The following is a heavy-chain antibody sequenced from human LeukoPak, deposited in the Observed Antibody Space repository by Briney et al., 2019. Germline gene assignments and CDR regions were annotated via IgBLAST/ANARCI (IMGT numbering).Heavy chain of an antibody. CDR1: GFTFSSYW. V-gene: IGHV3-7*01. D-gene: IGHD3-9*01. Sequence: GGSLRLSCAASGFTFSSYWMSWVRQAPGKGLEWVANIKQDGSEKYYVDSVKGRFTISRDNAKNSLYLQMNSLRAEDTAVYYCARLCYDILTGYSQSFFDYWGQGTLVTVFS. J-gene: IGHJ4*02. CDR2: IKQDGSEK. CDR3: ARLCYDILTGYSQSFFDY.